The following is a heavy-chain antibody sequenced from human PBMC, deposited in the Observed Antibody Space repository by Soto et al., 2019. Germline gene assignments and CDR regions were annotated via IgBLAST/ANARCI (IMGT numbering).Heavy chain of an antibody. CDR1: GITFSYYW. J-gene: IGHJ4*02. D-gene: IGHD2-15*01. Sequence: EVQLVESGGGLVQPGGSLRLSCAAYGITFSYYWMSWVRQAPGKGLEWVANIKQDGSEKYYVDSVKGRFTISRDNAKTSLYLQMNSLRAEDTAVYYCATHCNGGDCYLGFDYWGQGTLVTVSS. CDR3: ATHCNGGDCYLGFDY. CDR2: IKQDGSEK. V-gene: IGHV3-7*01.